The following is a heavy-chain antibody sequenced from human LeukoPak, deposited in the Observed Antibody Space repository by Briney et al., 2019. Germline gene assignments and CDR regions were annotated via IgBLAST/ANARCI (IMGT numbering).Heavy chain of an antibody. CDR2: ISGSAATI. CDR1: GFTFSNYG. Sequence: GGTLRLSCAASGFTFSNYGMTWVRQAPGKGLEWVSSISGSAATISYADSVKGRFTISRDNSKNTLSLQMNSLRAEDTALYYCARDFGVAVAGTEPFDYWGQGTLVTVSS. D-gene: IGHD6-19*01. CDR3: ARDFGVAVAGTEPFDY. V-gene: IGHV3-23*01. J-gene: IGHJ4*02.